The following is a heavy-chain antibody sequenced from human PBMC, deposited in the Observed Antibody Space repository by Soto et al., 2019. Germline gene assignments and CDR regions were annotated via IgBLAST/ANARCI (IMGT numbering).Heavy chain of an antibody. D-gene: IGHD1-26*01. J-gene: IGHJ4*02. Sequence: PSETLSLTCAVSGGSISSGGYSWSWIRQPPGKGLEWIGYIYHSGSTYYNPSLKSRVTISVDGSKNQFSLKLSSVTAADTAVYYCARAGWELGFDYWGQGTLVTVSS. CDR3: ARAGWELGFDY. V-gene: IGHV4-30-2*01. CDR2: IYHSGST. CDR1: GGSISSGGYS.